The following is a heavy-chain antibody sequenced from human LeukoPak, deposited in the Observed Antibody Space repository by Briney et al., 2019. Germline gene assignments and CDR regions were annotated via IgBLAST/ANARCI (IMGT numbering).Heavy chain of an antibody. D-gene: IGHD2-2*01. CDR3: ARDSAHIVVVPPIMSLGLDIWSDP. CDR1: GFTFSSNW. V-gene: IGHV3-7*05. CDR2: LKHVGGER. Sequence: TGGPRGLSGVASGFTFSSNWLSGGARSPGKGRQGVGSLKHVGGERKFLDSVEGRFTISRDNAKNSVYLEMNSLRAEDTAVYYCARDSAHIVVVPPIMSLGLDIWSDPWGQGTLVTVSS. J-gene: IGHJ5*02.